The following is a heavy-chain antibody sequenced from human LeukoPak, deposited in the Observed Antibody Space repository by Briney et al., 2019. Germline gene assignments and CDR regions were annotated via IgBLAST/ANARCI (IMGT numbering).Heavy chain of an antibody. CDR3: AKDGLGLRNYYYYGMDV. Sequence: GASLRLSCAASGITFSSYGMHWVRQAPGKGLEWGAVISYDGSNKYYAESAKGRFTISRDNSKNTLYLQMNSLRAEDTAVYYCAKDGLGLRNYYYYGMDVWGQGTTVTVSS. CDR2: ISYDGSNK. CDR1: GITFSSYG. D-gene: IGHD5-12*01. V-gene: IGHV3-30*18. J-gene: IGHJ6*02.